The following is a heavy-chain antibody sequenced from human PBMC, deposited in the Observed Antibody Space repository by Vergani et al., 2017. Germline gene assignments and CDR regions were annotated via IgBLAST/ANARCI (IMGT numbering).Heavy chain of an antibody. J-gene: IGHJ4*02. D-gene: IGHD5-24*01. CDR3: ARDPVLGDGYNFDY. CDR2: IYYSGST. CDR1: GGSISSYY. Sequence: QVQLQESGPGLVKPSETLSLTCTVSGGSISSYYWSGIRQPPGKGLEWIGYIYYSGSTNYNPSLQSRVTISVDTSKNQFSLKLSTVTAADTAVYYCARDPVLGDGYNFDYWGQGTLVTVSS. V-gene: IGHV4-59*01.